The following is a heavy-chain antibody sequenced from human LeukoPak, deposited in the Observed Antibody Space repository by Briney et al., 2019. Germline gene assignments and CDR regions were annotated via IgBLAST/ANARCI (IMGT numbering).Heavy chain of an antibody. CDR1: GGSISSYY. Sequence: PSETLSLTCTVSGGSISSYYWSWIRQPPGKGLEWIGYIYYSGSTNYNPSLKSRVTISVDTSKNQFSLKLSSVTAADTAVYYCARVPYGGNSPFDYWGQGTLVTVSS. CDR3: ARVPYGGNSPFDY. D-gene: IGHD4-23*01. V-gene: IGHV4-59*01. CDR2: IYYSGST. J-gene: IGHJ4*02.